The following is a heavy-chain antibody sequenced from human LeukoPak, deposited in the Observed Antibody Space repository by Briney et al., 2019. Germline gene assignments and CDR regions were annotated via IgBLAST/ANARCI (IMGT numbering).Heavy chain of an antibody. V-gene: IGHV3-30-3*01. J-gene: IGHJ4*02. Sequence: GGSLGLSCAASGFTFSSYAMHWVRQAPGKGLEWVAVISYDGSNKYYADSVKGRFTISRDNSKNTLYLQMNSLRAEDTAVYYCARAASSSGWYPFDYWGQGTLVTVSS. D-gene: IGHD6-19*01. CDR1: GFTFSSYA. CDR2: ISYDGSNK. CDR3: ARAASSSGWYPFDY.